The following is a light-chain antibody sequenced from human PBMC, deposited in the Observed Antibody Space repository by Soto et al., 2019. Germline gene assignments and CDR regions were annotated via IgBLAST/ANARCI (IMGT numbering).Light chain of an antibody. CDR1: QSVLYSSSNKNY. V-gene: IGKV4-1*01. J-gene: IGKJ1*01. Sequence: DIVMTQSPDSLAVSLGERATINCRSSQSVLYSSSNKNYLAWYQQKPGQPPKLLIYWASTRESGVPDRFSGSGSGTDSTLTISSLQAEDVAVYYCQQYCSSPWTFGQGTKVEIK. CDR3: QQYCSSPWT. CDR2: WAS.